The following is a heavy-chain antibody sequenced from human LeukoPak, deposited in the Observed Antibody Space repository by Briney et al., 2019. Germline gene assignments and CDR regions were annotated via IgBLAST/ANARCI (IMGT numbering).Heavy chain of an antibody. CDR2: IDTTSNYI. V-gene: IGHV3-21*01. CDR1: GFTLSGYA. Sequence: GGSLRLSCAASGFTLSGYAMHWVRQAPGKGLEWVSSIDTTSNYIYYADSVKGRFTISRDNARNSLYLQMNSLTADDTAVYYCARAETNSPYDHWGQGTLVTVSS. CDR3: ARAETNSPYDH. J-gene: IGHJ4*02. D-gene: IGHD4-23*01.